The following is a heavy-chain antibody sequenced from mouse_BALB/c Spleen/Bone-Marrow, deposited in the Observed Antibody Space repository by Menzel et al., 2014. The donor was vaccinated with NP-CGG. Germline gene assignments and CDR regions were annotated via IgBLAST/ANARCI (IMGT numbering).Heavy chain of an antibody. D-gene: IGHD2-14*01. Sequence: VQLKESGPGLVKPSQTVTLTCTATGISFTTENYRWSRIRQFPGNKLEGIGNIYYSGTITYNPSLTSRTTITRDTSKNQLFLEMNSLTAEDTATCFCARDLYDFDYWGQGTPLTVSS. CDR3: ARDLYDFDY. CDR2: IYYSGTI. V-gene: IGHV3-5*02. J-gene: IGHJ2*01. CDR1: GISFTTENYR.